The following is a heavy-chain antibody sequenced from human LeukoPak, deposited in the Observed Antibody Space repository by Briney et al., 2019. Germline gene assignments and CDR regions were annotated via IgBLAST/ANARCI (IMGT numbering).Heavy chain of an antibody. CDR2: IYYSGST. Sequence: KPSETLSLTCTVSGGSISSSSYYWGWIRQPPGKGLEWIGSIYYSGSTYYNPSLKSRVTISVDTSKNQFSLQLNSVTPEDTAVYYCARSYSSSWGYYYYYMDVWGKGTTVTVSS. D-gene: IGHD6-13*01. J-gene: IGHJ6*03. V-gene: IGHV4-39*01. CDR1: GGSISSSSYY. CDR3: ARSYSSSWGYYYYYMDV.